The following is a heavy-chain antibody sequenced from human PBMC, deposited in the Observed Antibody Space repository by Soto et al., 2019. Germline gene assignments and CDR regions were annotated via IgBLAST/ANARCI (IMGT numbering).Heavy chain of an antibody. CDR3: AKNRGIIMIVES. Sequence: GAALRVSCLASGFSFSSDEMHWVRQAPGKGLEWVSAIGDGGDTTYYADSVKGRFTISRDNSKNTLYLQMDRLRAEDTAVYYCAKNRGIIMIVESWGQGTLVTVSS. V-gene: IGHV3-23*01. CDR1: GFSFSSDE. D-gene: IGHD3-22*01. J-gene: IGHJ4*02. CDR2: IGDGGDTT.